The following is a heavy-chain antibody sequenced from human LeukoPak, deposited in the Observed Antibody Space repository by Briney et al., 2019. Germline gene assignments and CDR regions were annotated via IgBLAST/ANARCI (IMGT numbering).Heavy chain of an antibody. CDR2: IRNDGSNK. Sequence: PGGSLRLSCAASGFTFSSYGMHWVRQAPGKGLEWVTFIRNDGSNKYYADSVKGRFTISRDNSKNTLYLQMNSLRAEDTAVYYCARGGFGYSSSWYEGYYWGQGTLVTVSS. J-gene: IGHJ4*02. V-gene: IGHV3-30*02. D-gene: IGHD6-13*01. CDR3: ARGGFGYSSSWYEGYY. CDR1: GFTFSSYG.